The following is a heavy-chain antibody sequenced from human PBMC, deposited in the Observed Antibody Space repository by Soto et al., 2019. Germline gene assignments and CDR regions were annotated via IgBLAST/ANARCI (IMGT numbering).Heavy chain of an antibody. J-gene: IGHJ6*02. Sequence: GGSLRLSCAASGFTFNNFAMHWVRQAPGKGLEWVAFISYDVTYKYYADSVRGRFTVYRDNSKSTLFLQMNSLKFEDTAVYVCANEVDVAFSSLQYGMDVWGQGTTVTVSS. D-gene: IGHD5-12*01. V-gene: IGHV3-30*14. CDR1: GFTFNNFA. CDR2: ISYDVTYK. CDR3: ANEVDVAFSSLQYGMDV.